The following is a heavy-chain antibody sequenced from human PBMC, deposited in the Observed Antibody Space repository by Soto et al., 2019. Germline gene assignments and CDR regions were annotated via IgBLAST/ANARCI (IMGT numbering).Heavy chain of an antibody. CDR1: GFTFNTYG. J-gene: IGHJ6*02. Sequence: QVQLVESGGGVVQPGGSLRLSCTASGFTFNTYGMHWVRQAPGKGLEWVAIIWYDGSNKFHADSVKGRFTISRDNSKNTLYMQMNGLRVGDTAVYYCARPVCTGPYSYSGPANYGVDVGGQGTRVPV. V-gene: IGHV3-33*01. CDR2: IWYDGSNK. CDR3: ARPVCTGPYSYSGPANYGVDV. D-gene: IGHD2-15*01.